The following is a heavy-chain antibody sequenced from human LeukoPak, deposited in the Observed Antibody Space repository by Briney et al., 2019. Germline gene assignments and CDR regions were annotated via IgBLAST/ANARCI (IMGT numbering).Heavy chain of an antibody. D-gene: IGHD3-22*01. J-gene: IGHJ4*02. CDR2: INPNSGGT. V-gene: IGHV1-2*02. CDR1: GYTFTGYY. CDR3: ARAHYYDSSGYYSEFDY. Sequence: ASVKVSCRASGYTFTGYYMHWVRQAPGQGLEWMGWINPNSGGTNYAQKFQGRVTMTRDTSISTAYMELSRLRSDDTAVYYCARAHYYDSSGYYSEFDYWGQGTLVTVSS.